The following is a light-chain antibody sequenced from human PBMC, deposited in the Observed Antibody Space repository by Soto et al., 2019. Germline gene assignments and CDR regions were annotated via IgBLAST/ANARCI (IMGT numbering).Light chain of an antibody. CDR3: SSYTSSNTLPYV. V-gene: IGLV2-14*03. Sequence: QSVLTQPASVSGSPGQSITISCTGTSSDFGGYNYVSWYQQHPGKAPKLMIYDVSNRPSGVSNRFSGSKSGNTASLTISGLQAEDEADYYCSSYTSSNTLPYVFGSGTK. CDR1: SSDFGGYNY. CDR2: DVS. J-gene: IGLJ1*01.